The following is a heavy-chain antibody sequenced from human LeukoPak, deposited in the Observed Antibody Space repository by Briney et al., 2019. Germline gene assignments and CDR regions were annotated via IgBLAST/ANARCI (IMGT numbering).Heavy chain of an antibody. V-gene: IGHV3-9*01. CDR1: GLTFDDYA. CDR2: ISWNSGSI. Sequence: QTGRSLRLSCAASGLTFDDYAMHWVRQAPGKGLEWVSGISWNSGSIGYADSVKGRFTISRDNAKNSLYRQMNTLRAEDTALYYCAQDRGVGAIYYYYYGMDVWGPGTTVTVSS. J-gene: IGHJ6*02. CDR3: AQDRGVGAIYYYYYGMDV. D-gene: IGHD1-26*01.